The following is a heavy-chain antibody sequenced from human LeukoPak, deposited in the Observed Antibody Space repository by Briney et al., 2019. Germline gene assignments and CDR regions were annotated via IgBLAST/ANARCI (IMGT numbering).Heavy chain of an antibody. J-gene: IGHJ3*02. CDR1: GGSISSYY. D-gene: IGHD3-10*01. CDR3: ARHPSRTGNAFDI. CDR2: IYYSGST. Sequence: PSETLSLTCTVSGGSISSYYWSWIRQPPGKGLEWIGYIYYSGSTNYNPSLKSRVTISVDTSKNQFSLKLSSVTAADTAVYYCARHPSRTGNAFDIWGQGAMVTVSS. V-gene: IGHV4-59*08.